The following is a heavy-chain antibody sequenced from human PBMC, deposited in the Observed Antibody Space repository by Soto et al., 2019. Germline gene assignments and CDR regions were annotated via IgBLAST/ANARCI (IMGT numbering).Heavy chain of an antibody. CDR3: ARGLKDYYDSSGYCNWFDP. V-gene: IGHV1-18*01. Sequence: ASVKVSCKASGYTFTSYGISWVRQAPGQGLEWMGWISAYNGNTNYAQKLQGRVTMTTDTSTSTAYMELRSLRSDDTAVYYCARGLKDYYDSSGYCNWFDPWGQGTLVTVSS. CDR2: ISAYNGNT. CDR1: GYTFTSYG. D-gene: IGHD3-22*01. J-gene: IGHJ5*02.